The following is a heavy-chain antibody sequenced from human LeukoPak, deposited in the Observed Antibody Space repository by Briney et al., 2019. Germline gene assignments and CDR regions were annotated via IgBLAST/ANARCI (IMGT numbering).Heavy chain of an antibody. V-gene: IGHV1-46*01. J-gene: IGHJ4*02. D-gene: IGHD3-22*01. CDR1: GYTFTSYY. CDR2: INPSGGST. Sequence: ASVKVSCKASGYTFTSYYMHWVRQAPGQGLEWMGIINPSGGSTSYAQKFQGRVTMTMDTSTSTVYMELSSLRSEDTAVYYCARGVGVIVVVITTATDYWGQGTLVTVSS. CDR3: ARGVGVIVVVITTATDY.